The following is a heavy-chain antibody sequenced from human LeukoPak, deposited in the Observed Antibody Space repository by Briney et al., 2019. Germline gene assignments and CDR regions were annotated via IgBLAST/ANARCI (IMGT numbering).Heavy chain of an antibody. CDR2: IKTDGSTT. Sequence: GSLRLSCAVSGFNFSSSRLHWVRQAPGEGLVRVSHIKTDGSTTAYADSVKGRFTISRDNAKNTLYLQMNSLRAEDTGVYYCARGNQQLPRSTPDYWGQGTLVTVSS. CDR1: GFNFSSSR. D-gene: IGHD2-2*01. J-gene: IGHJ4*02. CDR3: ARGNQQLPRSTPDY. V-gene: IGHV3-74*01.